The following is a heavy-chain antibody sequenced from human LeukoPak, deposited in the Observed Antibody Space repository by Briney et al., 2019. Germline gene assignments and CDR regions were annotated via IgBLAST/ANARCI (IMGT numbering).Heavy chain of an antibody. CDR3: AREPVLVPSFYYYYGMDV. D-gene: IGHD2-2*01. CDR1: GFTFSSYA. Sequence: GRSLRLSCAASGFTFSSYAMHWVRQAPGKGLEWVAVISYDGSNKYYADSVKGRFTISRDNSKNTLYLQMNSLRAEDAAVYYCAREPVLVPSFYYYYGMDVWGQGTTVTVSS. CDR2: ISYDGSNK. J-gene: IGHJ6*02. V-gene: IGHV3-30*04.